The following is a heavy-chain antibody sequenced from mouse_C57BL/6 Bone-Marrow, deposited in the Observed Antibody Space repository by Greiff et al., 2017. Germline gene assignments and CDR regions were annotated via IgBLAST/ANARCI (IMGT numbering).Heavy chain of an antibody. J-gene: IGHJ1*03. D-gene: IGHD1-1*01. CDR3: ANYYYGSRGYVDV. Sequence: VQLQQSDAELVKPGASVKISCKVSGYTFTDHTIHWMKQRPEQGLEWIGYIYPRDGSTKYNEKFKGKATLTADTSSSTAYMQLNSLPSEDSAVYFCANYYYGSRGYVDVWGTGTTVTVSS. V-gene: IGHV1-78*01. CDR2: IYPRDGST. CDR1: GYTFTDHT.